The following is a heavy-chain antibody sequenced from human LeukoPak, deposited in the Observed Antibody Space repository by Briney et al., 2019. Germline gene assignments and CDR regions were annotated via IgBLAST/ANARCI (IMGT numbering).Heavy chain of an antibody. CDR2: IFHSGST. V-gene: IGHV4-4*02. CDR3: ARDSPFWSGYPRYGMDV. Sequence: SETLSLTCAVSGGSISSSNWWSWVRQPPGKGLEWIGEIFHSGSTNYNPSLKSRVTISVDKSKNQFSLKVTSVTAADTAVYYCARDSPFWSGYPRYGMDVWGQGTTVSVSS. D-gene: IGHD3-3*01. J-gene: IGHJ6*02. CDR1: GGSISSSNW.